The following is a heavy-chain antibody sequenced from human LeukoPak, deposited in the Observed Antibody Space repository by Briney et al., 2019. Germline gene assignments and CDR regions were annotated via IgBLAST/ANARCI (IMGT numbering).Heavy chain of an antibody. V-gene: IGHV1-8*02. CDR2: MNPSNGNT. D-gene: IGHD5-24*01. CDR3: ARGSSEEMATIAY. Sequence: ASVKVSCKASGGTFSSYAINWVRQATGQGLEWMGWMNPSNGNTGFAQKFQGRLTMTRDTSLSTAYMELSSLRSEDTAVYFCARGSSEEMATIAYWGQGTLVTVSS. CDR1: GGTFSSYA. J-gene: IGHJ4*02.